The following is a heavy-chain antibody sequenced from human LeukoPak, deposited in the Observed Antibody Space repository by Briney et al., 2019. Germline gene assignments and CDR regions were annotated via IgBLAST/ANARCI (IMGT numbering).Heavy chain of an antibody. D-gene: IGHD6-13*01. J-gene: IGHJ4*02. CDR3: AKLGIAAAGPDFDY. V-gene: IGHV3-30*04. CDR2: ISYDGSNK. Sequence: GGSLRLSCAASGFTFSSYAMHWVRQAPGKGLEWVAVISYDGSNKYYADSVKGRFTISRDNSKNTLYLQMNSLRAEDTAVYYCAKLGIAAAGPDFDYWGQGTLVTVSS. CDR1: GFTFSSYA.